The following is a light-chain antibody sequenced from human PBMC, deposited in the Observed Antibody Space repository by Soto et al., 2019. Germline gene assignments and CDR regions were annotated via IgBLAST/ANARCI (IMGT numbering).Light chain of an antibody. Sequence: DIQMTQSPSTLSASVGDRVTITCRASQSISSWLAWYQQKPGKAPKLLIYDASSLESGVPSRFSCSGSGTEFTLTISSLQPDDFATYYCQQYNSYSWTFGQGTKLEI. J-gene: IGKJ1*01. CDR1: QSISSW. CDR3: QQYNSYSWT. CDR2: DAS. V-gene: IGKV1-5*01.